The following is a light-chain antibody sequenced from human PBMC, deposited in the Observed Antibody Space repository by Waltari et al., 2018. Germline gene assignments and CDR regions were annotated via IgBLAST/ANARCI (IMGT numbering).Light chain of an antibody. CDR2: DSY. V-gene: IGLV7-46*01. CDR1: TGPAPGGHY. J-gene: IGLJ2*01. Sequence: QAVVTQEPSLPLSPCGAVPPPCCPSTGPAPGGHYPSWLQQKPGQAPRTLIYDSYIKQSWTPARFSASLVGGKAVLTLSGAQAEDEAKYYCWLAYTGGIVVFGGGTELAVL. CDR3: WLAYTGGIVV.